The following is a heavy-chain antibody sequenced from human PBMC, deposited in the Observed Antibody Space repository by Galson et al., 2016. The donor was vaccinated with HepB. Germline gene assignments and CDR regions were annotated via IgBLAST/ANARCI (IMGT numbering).Heavy chain of an antibody. CDR2: TYYRSKWYN. CDR3: TRGVANTGMDV. J-gene: IGHJ6*02. CDR1: GDSVSSNSGG. Sequence: CAISGDSVSSNSGGWNWIRQSPSRGLEWLGRTYYRSKWYNDYAVSLKSRITINPDTSKNQFSLQLNSVTPEDAAVYYCTRGVANTGMDVWGQGTTVTVSS. V-gene: IGHV6-1*01.